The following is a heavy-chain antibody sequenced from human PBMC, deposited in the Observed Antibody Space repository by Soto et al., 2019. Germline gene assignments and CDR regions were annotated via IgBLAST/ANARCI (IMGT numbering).Heavy chain of an antibody. J-gene: IGHJ6*02. Sequence: QIQLVQSGGEVERPGASVTVSCEASGYIFTTYGLSWVRQTPAHGLEWMGWISTDSGYTQYSQLLQGRVTMTRDTSTNTAYMELRDLTFDDTGIYYCARDRQPGSLYGMDAWGQGTAVTVSS. D-gene: IGHD5-18*01. V-gene: IGHV1-18*01. CDR3: ARDRQPGSLYGMDA. CDR1: GYIFTTYG. CDR2: ISTDSGYT.